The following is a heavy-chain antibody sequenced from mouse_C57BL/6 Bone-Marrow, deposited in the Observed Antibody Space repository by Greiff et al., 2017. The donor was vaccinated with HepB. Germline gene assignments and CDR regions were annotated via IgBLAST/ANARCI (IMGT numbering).Heavy chain of an antibody. J-gene: IGHJ1*03. V-gene: IGHV5-16*01. CDR2: INYDGSST. CDR3: AREGLRGYFDV. D-gene: IGHD2-4*01. CDR1: GFTFSDYY. Sequence: EVQRVESEGGLVQPGSSMKLSCTASGFTFSDYYMAWVRQVPEKGLEWVANINYDGSSTYYLDSLKSRFIISRDNAKNILYLQMSSLKSEDTATYYCAREGLRGYFDVWGTGTTVTVSS.